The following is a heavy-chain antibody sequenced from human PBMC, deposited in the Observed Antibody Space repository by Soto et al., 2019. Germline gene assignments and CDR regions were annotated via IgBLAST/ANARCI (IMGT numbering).Heavy chain of an antibody. J-gene: IGHJ4*02. CDR2: IYHSGTA. CDR3: ETLPPRIELTLLHIPT. V-gene: IGHV4-4*02. CDR1: GGSVSSTNW. Sequence: QVQLLQSGPGLVKPSGTLLLTCAVSGGSVSSTNWWTWVRQSPGKGLEWIGEIYHSGTATYNPSLRGRVTISVDKPNNPFSLKMRYMTAADTAVYYCETLPPRIELTLLHIPTWGQGTLVADSS. D-gene: IGHD1-7*01.